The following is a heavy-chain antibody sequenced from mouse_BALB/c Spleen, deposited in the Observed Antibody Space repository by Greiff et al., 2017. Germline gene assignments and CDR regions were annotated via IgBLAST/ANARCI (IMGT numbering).Heavy chain of an antibody. J-gene: IGHJ4*01. CDR1: GFTFNTYA. Sequence: EVQGVESGGGLVQPKGSLKLSCAASGFTFNTYAMNWVRQAPGKGLEWVARIRSKSNNYATYYADSVKDRFTISRDDSQSMLYLQMNNLKTEDTAMYYCVRHYDYAMDYWGQGTSVTVSS. CDR3: VRHYDYAMDY. CDR2: IRSKSNNYAT. D-gene: IGHD1-2*01. V-gene: IGHV10-1*02.